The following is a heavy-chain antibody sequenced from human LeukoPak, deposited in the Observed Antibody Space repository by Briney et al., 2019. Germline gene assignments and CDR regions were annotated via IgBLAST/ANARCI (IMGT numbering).Heavy chain of an antibody. D-gene: IGHD4-17*01. CDR1: GVSIRSFY. J-gene: IGHJ4*02. CDR3: ARTCSTVTMLCPFDH. Sequence: SETLSLTCTVSGVSIRSFYWSWIRQPPGKGLEWIGYIYYSGSTNYNPSLKSRVSISVDTSKNQFSLKLSSVTAADTAVYYCARTCSTVTMLCPFDHWGQGTLVTVSS. V-gene: IGHV4-59*01. CDR2: IYYSGST.